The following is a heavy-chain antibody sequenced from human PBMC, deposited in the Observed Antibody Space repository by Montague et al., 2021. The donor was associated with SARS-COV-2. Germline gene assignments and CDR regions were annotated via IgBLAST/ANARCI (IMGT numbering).Heavy chain of an antibody. Sequence: ETLSLTCSVSGDSINNSRYYWGWIRQPPGKGLEWIGTIYYSGSAYYNPFLKSRVTISVDTSKDQFSLKLNSVTATDTAVYYCARLESTRGVIIRGAFHIWGQGTKVTVSS. CDR3: ARLESTRGVIIRGAFHI. CDR2: IYYSGSA. D-gene: IGHD3-10*01. V-gene: IGHV4-39*01. J-gene: IGHJ3*02. CDR1: GDSINNSRYY.